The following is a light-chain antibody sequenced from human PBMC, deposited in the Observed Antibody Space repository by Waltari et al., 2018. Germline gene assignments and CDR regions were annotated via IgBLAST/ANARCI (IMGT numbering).Light chain of an antibody. CDR2: SDS. J-gene: IGLJ1*01. CDR3: AAWDDSLNEYV. CDR1: SSNIRRHP. Sequence: QSVLTQPPSASGTPAPRVTISCSGSSSNIRRHPANRYQQVSGTAPKLLIYSDSQRPSGVPDRLSGSKSGTSASLAISGLQSEDEADYYCAAWDDSLNEYVFGTGTKVTVL. V-gene: IGLV1-44*01.